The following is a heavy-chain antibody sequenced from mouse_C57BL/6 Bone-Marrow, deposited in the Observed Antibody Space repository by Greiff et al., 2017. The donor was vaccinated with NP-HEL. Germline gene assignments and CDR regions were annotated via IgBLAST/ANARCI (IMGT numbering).Heavy chain of an antibody. CDR3: ARDGNYDEDAMDY. CDR2: SRNKANDYTT. J-gene: IGHJ4*01. D-gene: IGHD2-3*01. CDR1: GFTFSDFY. Sequence: EVKVVESGGGLVQSGRSLRLSCATSGFTFSDFYMEWVRQAPGKGLEWIAASRNKANDYTTEYSASVKGRFIVSRDTSQSILYLQMNALRAEDTAIYYCARDGNYDEDAMDYWGQGTSVTVSS. V-gene: IGHV7-1*01.